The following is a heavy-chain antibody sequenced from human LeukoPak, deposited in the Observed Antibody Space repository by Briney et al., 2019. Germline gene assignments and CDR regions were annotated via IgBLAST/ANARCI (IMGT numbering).Heavy chain of an antibody. J-gene: IGHJ5*02. Sequence: PGRSLRLSCAASGFTFSSYAMHWVRQAPGKGLEWVAVISYDGSNKYYADSVKGRFTISRDNSKNTLHLQMNSLRAEDTAVYYCARDGSPYYYGPFDPWGQGTLVTVSS. CDR1: GFTFSSYA. V-gene: IGHV3-30*04. CDR2: ISYDGSNK. D-gene: IGHD3-10*01. CDR3: ARDGSPYYYGPFDP.